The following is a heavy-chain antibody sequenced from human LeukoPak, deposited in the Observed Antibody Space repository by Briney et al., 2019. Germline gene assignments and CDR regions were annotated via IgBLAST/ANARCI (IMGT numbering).Heavy chain of an antibody. J-gene: IGHJ5*02. CDR3: ARAGGVFGVVYWFDP. V-gene: IGHV4-31*01. CDR1: GGSISSGGCY. D-gene: IGHD3-3*01. Sequence: SETLSLTCTVSGGSISSGGCYWSWLRPRPGQGLKWNGYIYYSGSTYYNPSLQSPVTISVDTTKNQFSLRLISVTAADTAVYYCARAGGVFGVVYWFDPWGQGTLVAVCS. CDR2: IYYSGST.